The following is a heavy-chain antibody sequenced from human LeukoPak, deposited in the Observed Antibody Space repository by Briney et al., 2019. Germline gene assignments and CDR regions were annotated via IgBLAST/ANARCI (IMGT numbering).Heavy chain of an antibody. CDR1: GFTFGDYA. Sequence: GGSLRLSCTASGFTFGDYAMSWVRQAPGKGLEWVGFIRSKAYGGTTEYAASVKGRFTISRDDSKSIAYLQMNSLKTEDTAVYYCTRDRISGYSYGYALYWGQGTLVTVSS. V-gene: IGHV3-49*04. J-gene: IGHJ4*02. D-gene: IGHD5-18*01. CDR2: IRSKAYGGTT. CDR3: TRDRISGYSYGYALY.